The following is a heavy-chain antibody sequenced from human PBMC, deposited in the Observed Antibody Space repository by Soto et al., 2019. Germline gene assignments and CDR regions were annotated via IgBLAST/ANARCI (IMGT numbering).Heavy chain of an antibody. V-gene: IGHV3-23*01. CDR2: ISGSGDST. D-gene: IGHD3-9*01. CDR3: AKEGRVFSGRIDY. CDR1: GFTFGSYG. Sequence: AGGSLRLSCAASGFTFGSYGMSWVRQASGKGLEWVSTISGSGDSTYYADSVKGRFTISRDNSKNKLYLQMNSLRADDTAVYYCAKEGRVFSGRIDYWGQGTLVTVSS. J-gene: IGHJ4*02.